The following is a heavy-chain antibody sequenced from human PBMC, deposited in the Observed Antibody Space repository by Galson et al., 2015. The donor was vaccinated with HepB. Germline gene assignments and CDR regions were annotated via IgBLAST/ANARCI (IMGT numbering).Heavy chain of an antibody. CDR3: ARDRYHWGVGATRGEYFDY. CDR1: GFTFSSYA. J-gene: IGHJ4*02. CDR2: ISYDGSNK. V-gene: IGHV3-30-3*01. D-gene: IGHD1-26*01. Sequence: SLRLSCAASGFTFSSYAMHWVRQAPGKGLEWVAVISYDGSNKYYADSVKGRFTISRDNSKNTLYLQMNSLRAEDTAVYYCARDRYHWGVGATRGEYFDYWGQGTLVTVSS.